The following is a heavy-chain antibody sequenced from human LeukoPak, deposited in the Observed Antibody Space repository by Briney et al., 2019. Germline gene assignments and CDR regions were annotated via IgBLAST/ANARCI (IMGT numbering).Heavy chain of an antibody. V-gene: IGHV3-30*02. J-gene: IGHJ4*02. D-gene: IGHD2-8*02. CDR1: GFTFSSFG. CDR3: ARDLTERKYYIAY. CDR2: IGYTGTDT. Sequence: GGSLRLSCAASGFTFSSFGVHWVRQAPGEGLEWVAYIGYTGTDTYYADSVKGRFTISRDNSKNTVHLQVKSLRAADTALYSCARDLTERKYYIAYWGQGTLVTVSS.